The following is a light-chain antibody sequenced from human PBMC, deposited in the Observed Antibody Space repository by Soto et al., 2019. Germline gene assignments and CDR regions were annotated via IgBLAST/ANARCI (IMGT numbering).Light chain of an antibody. CDR3: QQYGRSPTT. Sequence: VMTQSPATLSVSPGERATLSCRASQSVSTNLAWYQQKPGQAPRFLIYGASSRATGIPDRFSGSGSETDFTLTISRLEPEDFAVYYCQQYGRSPTTFGQGTKVDIK. V-gene: IGKV3-20*01. CDR1: QSVSTN. CDR2: GAS. J-gene: IGKJ1*01.